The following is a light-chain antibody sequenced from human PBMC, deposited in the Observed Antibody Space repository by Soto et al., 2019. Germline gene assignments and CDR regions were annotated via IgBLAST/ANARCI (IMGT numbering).Light chain of an antibody. Sequence: NFMLTQPHSVSESPGKTVTISCTRSSGSIASNDVQWYQQRPGSAPTTVIYENYQRPSGVPDRFSGSTDGSSNSASLTISGLQTEDEADYYCQSYDSSTVIFGGGTQLTVL. J-gene: IGLJ2*01. CDR2: ENY. CDR1: SGSIASND. CDR3: QSYDSSTVI. V-gene: IGLV6-57*04.